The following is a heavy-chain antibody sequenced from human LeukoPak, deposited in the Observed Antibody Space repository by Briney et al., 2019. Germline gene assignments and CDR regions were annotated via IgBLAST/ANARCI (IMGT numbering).Heavy chain of an antibody. J-gene: IGHJ5*02. CDR3: AREGLNMVRGVIPKEAWGWFDP. CDR2: IYTTGST. D-gene: IGHD3-10*01. V-gene: IGHV4-61*02. Sequence: SETLSLTCSVSGDSISSGSYYWSWIRQPAGKGLEWIGRIYTTGSTNYNPSLKSRVTISVDTSKNQFSLKLSSVTAADTAVYYCAREGLNMVRGVIPKEAWGWFDPWGQGTLVTVSS. CDR1: GDSISSGSYY.